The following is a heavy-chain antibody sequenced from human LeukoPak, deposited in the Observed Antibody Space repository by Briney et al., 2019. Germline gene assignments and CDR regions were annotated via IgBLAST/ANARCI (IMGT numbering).Heavy chain of an antibody. CDR1: GFTFSSYW. D-gene: IGHD3-22*01. Sequence: GGSLRLSCAASGFTFSSYWMSWVRQAPGKGLEWVANIKQDGSEKYYVDSVKGRFTISRDNAKNSLYLQMNSLRAEDTAVYYCARETYYYDSSGYYSLGMDVWGQGTTVTVSS. CDR2: IKQDGSEK. J-gene: IGHJ6*02. V-gene: IGHV3-7*01. CDR3: ARETYYYDSSGYYSLGMDV.